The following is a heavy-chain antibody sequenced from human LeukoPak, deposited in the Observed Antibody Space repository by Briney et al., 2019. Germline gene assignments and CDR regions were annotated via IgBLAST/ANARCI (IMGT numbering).Heavy chain of an antibody. CDR1: GFTFSSYA. J-gene: IGHJ6*02. Sequence: PGGSLRLSCAASGFTFSSYAMSWVRQAPGKGLEWVSAISGSGGSTYYADSVKGRFTISRDNSKNTLYLQMNSLRAEDTAVYYCAKGVWDYYYYGMDVWGQGTTVTVSS. CDR2: ISGSGGST. D-gene: IGHD7-27*01. V-gene: IGHV3-23*01. CDR3: AKGVWDYYYYGMDV.